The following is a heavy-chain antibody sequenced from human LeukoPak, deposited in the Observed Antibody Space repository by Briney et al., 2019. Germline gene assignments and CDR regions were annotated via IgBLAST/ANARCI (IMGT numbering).Heavy chain of an antibody. CDR1: GFTFSSYW. Sequence: GGSLRLSCAASGFTFSSYWMHWVRQAPGKGLVWVSRINPDGSSITYADSVRGRFTISRDNAKNTLYLQMNSLRAEDTAVYYCAKDRGVYFDYWGQGTLVTVSS. V-gene: IGHV3-74*01. CDR2: INPDGSSI. D-gene: IGHD3-16*01. CDR3: AKDRGVYFDY. J-gene: IGHJ4*02.